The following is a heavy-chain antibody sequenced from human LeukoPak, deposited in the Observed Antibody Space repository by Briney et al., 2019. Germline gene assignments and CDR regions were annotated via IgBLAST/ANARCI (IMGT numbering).Heavy chain of an antibody. J-gene: IGHJ4*02. CDR2: ITTSGGAK. Sequence: PGGSLRLSCAASGFTFSSYSMNWVRQAPGKGLEWISYITTSGGAKNYADSVKGRFTISRDNAENSLYLQMNSLRAEDTAVYYCAKDGREVGATTLDYWGQGTLVTVSS. CDR1: GFTFSSYS. V-gene: IGHV3-48*01. D-gene: IGHD1-26*01. CDR3: AKDGREVGATTLDY.